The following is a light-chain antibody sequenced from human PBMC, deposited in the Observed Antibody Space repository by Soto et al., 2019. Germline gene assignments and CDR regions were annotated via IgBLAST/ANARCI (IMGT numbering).Light chain of an antibody. CDR3: QQLNSYPLT. Sequence: DIQLTQSPSFLSASIGDRVIITCRASQGISSYLAWYQQNPGKDPKLLIYAASTLQSWVPSRFSGSGSGTEFSLTISSLQPEDFATYYCQQLNSYPLTFGGGPKVEIK. V-gene: IGKV1-9*01. CDR1: QGISSY. CDR2: AAS. J-gene: IGKJ4*01.